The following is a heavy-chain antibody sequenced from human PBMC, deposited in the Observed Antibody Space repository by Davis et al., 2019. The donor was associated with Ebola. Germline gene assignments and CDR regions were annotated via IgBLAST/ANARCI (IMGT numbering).Heavy chain of an antibody. Sequence: SETLSLTCTVSGDSFSSGSYYWSWIRQPAGKGLEWIGHIYTSGSTKYNPSLKSRVTMSVDSSKNQFSLKLSSVTAADTAVYYCTTLSTATTMYFDLWGRGTLVTVSS. CDR3: TTLSTATTMYFDL. J-gene: IGHJ2*01. D-gene: IGHD4-17*01. CDR1: GDSFSSGSYY. CDR2: IYTSGST. V-gene: IGHV4-61*09.